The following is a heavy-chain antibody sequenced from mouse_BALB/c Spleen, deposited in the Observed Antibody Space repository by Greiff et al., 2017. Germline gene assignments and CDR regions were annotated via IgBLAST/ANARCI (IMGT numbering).Heavy chain of an antibody. Sequence: EVKLMESGPGLVKPSQSLSLTCTVTGYSITSYYAWNWIRQFPGNKLEWMGYISYSGSTSYNPSLKSRISITRDTSKNQFFLQLNSVTTEDTATYYCARGLRHMDYWGQGTSVTVSS. V-gene: IGHV3-2*02. CDR3: ARGLRHMDY. CDR1: GYSITSYYA. CDR2: ISYSGST. D-gene: IGHD1-1*01. J-gene: IGHJ4*01.